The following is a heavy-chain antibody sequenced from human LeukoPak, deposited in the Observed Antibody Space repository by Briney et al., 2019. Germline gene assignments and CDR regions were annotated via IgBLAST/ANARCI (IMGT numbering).Heavy chain of an antibody. D-gene: IGHD4-17*01. CDR1: GGYISIYGLD. Sequence: TSQTLCLTCTGSGGYISIYGLDWTWIGQHPGKGLEFIRYVFYSGTTYYNPSLKSRVTISVATSKNRFSLTLTSVTAADTAVYYCARGADYARMGYWGQGTLVTVSS. CDR3: ARGADYARMGY. CDR2: VFYSGTT. J-gene: IGHJ4*02. V-gene: IGHV4-31*02.